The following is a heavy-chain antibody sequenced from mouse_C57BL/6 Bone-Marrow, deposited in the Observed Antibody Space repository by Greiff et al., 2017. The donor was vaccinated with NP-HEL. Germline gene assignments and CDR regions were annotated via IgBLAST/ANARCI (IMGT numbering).Heavy chain of an antibody. D-gene: IGHD2-1*01. CDR3: ARREGNHTTPDY. J-gene: IGHJ2*01. Sequence: QVQLQQSDAELVKPGASVKISCKVSGYTFTDHTIHWMKQRPEQGLEWIGYIYPRDGSTKYNEKFKGKATLTADKSSSTAYMQLSSLTYEDSAVYYCARREGNHTTPDYWGQGTTLTVSS. CDR1: GYTFTDHT. V-gene: IGHV1-78*01. CDR2: IYPRDGST.